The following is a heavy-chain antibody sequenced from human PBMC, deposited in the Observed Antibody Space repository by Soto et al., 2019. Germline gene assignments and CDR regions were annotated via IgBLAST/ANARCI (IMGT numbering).Heavy chain of an antibody. CDR3: ARGWVYDSNDYYYAY. Sequence: QVQLVQSGAEVRKPGSSVRVSCKASGGSFNRHTISWVRQAPGQGLEWMGGIIPIFGTANHAQKFQGRVTIIADESTSTVYMELSSLRSDDTAIYYCARGWVYDSNDYYYAYWGQGTLVIVSS. CDR2: IIPIFGTA. J-gene: IGHJ4*02. V-gene: IGHV1-69*01. CDR1: GGSFNRHT. D-gene: IGHD3-22*01.